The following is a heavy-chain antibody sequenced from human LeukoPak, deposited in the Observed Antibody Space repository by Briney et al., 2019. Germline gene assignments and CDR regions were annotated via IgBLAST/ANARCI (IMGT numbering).Heavy chain of an antibody. CDR1: GFTFSSYG. D-gene: IGHD3-3*01. V-gene: IGHV3-30*18. CDR3: AKDRSGYGDAFDI. Sequence: GRSLRLSCAASGFTFSSYGMHWVRQAPGKGLEWVAVISYDGSNKYYADSVKGRFTISRDNSKNTLYLQMNSLRAEDTAVYYCAKDRSGYGDAFDIWGQGTMVTVSS. CDR2: ISYDGSNK. J-gene: IGHJ3*02.